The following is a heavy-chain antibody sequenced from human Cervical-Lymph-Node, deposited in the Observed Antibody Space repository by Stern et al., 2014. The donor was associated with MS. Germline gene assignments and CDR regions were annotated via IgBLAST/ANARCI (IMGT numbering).Heavy chain of an antibody. V-gene: IGHV1-18*01. CDR3: ARDRANYGVFDY. CDR2: ISGHNGVT. D-gene: IGHD4-17*01. Sequence: VQLVESGGGVKKPGASVKVSCKTSGYTFTDYGVTWVRLAPGQGLEWMGGISGHNGVTNDARKFQDRVAITTDTSTNTAYLELRSLRADDTAIYYCARDRANYGVFDYWGQGSRVTVSA. CDR1: GYTFTDYG. J-gene: IGHJ4*02.